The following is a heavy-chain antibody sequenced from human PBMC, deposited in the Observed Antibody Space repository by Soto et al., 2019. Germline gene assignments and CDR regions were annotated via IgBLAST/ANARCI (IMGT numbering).Heavy chain of an antibody. CDR1: GFTFSSYA. D-gene: IGHD3-10*01. CDR3: ANPRFGLLGDFDY. Sequence: EVQLLESGGGLVQPGGSLRLSCAASGFTFSSYAMSWVRQAPGKGLEWGSAISGSGGSTYYADSVKGRFTISRDNSKNTLYMQMNSLRAEDTAVYYCANPRFGLLGDFDYWGQGTLVTVSS. V-gene: IGHV3-23*01. J-gene: IGHJ4*02. CDR2: ISGSGGST.